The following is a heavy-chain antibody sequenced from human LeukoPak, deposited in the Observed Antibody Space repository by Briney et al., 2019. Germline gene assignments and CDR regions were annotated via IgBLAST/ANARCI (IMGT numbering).Heavy chain of an antibody. D-gene: IGHD2-21*01. CDR2: IIPIFSTA. Sequence: EASVKVSCKASGGTFSSYAISWVRQAPGQGLEWMGGIIPIFSTANYAQKFQGRVTITADESTSTAYMELSSLRSEDTAVYYCARDSRGYCGGDCYHSYWGQGTLVTVSS. J-gene: IGHJ4*02. CDR3: ARDSRGYCGGDCYHSY. V-gene: IGHV1-69*13. CDR1: GGTFSSYA.